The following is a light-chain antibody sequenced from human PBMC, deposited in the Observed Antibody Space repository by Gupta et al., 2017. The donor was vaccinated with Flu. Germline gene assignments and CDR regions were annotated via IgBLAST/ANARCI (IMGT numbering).Light chain of an antibody. CDR3: CSYAGSSNLV. V-gene: IGLV2-23*01. CDR1: SSDVGSDNL. CDR2: EGS. Sequence: QSALTQPASVSGSPGQSITISCTGTSSDVGSDNLVSWYQQHPGKAPKLMIYEGSKRPSGVSNRFSGSESGNTASLTISGLQDEDEADYYCCSYAGSSNLVFGGGTKLTVL. J-gene: IGLJ3*02.